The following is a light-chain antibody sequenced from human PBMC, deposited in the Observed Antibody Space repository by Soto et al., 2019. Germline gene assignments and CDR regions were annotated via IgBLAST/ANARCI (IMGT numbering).Light chain of an antibody. V-gene: IGKV3D-20*02. J-gene: IGKJ1*01. CDR1: QSVSSDY. CDR2: DAS. Sequence: EIVLTQSPGTLSLSPGERATLSCRASQSVSSDYLAWYQQKPGQAPRLLMYDASSRATGIPDRFSGSGSGTEFTLTISSLQSEDFAVYYCQQYNNWWTFGQGTKVDIK. CDR3: QQYNNWWT.